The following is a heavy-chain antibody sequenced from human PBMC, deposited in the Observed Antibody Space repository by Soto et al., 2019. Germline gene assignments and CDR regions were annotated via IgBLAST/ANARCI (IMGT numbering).Heavy chain of an antibody. Sequence: PGESLKISCKGSGYSFTSYWIGWVRQMPGEGLEWMGIIYPGDSDTRYSPSFQGQVTISADKSISTAYLQWSSLKASDTAMYYCASPMTTEGGNYYYYGVDVWGQGTTVTVSS. CDR1: GYSFTSYW. CDR2: IYPGDSDT. V-gene: IGHV5-51*01. D-gene: IGHD4-17*01. CDR3: ASPMTTEGGNYYYYGVDV. J-gene: IGHJ6*02.